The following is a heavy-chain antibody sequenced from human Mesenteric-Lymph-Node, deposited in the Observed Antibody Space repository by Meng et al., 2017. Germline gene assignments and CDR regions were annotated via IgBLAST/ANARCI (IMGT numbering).Heavy chain of an antibody. CDR1: GYTVTTYA. CDR2: INTNTGNP. V-gene: IGHV7-4-1*04. CDR3: VRGDWFDP. Sequence: QVQLVQSGSEVKKPGASVKVSCKASGYTVTTYAMNWVRQAPGQGLEWMGWINTNTGNPTSAQGFTGRFVFSLDTSVNMAYLQITSLKAEDTAVYYCVRGDWFDPWGQGTLVTVSS. J-gene: IGHJ5*02.